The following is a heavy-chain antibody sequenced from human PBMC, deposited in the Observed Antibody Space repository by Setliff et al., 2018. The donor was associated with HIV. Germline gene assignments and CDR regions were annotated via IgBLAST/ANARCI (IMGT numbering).Heavy chain of an antibody. D-gene: IGHD3-10*01. CDR2: ISSSGTYI. Sequence: PGGSLRLSCAASGFNFSTHTMNWIRQAPGKGLEWVSSISSSGTYIYYADSMKGRFTISRDNAKNSLYQQMNSLRAEDTAVYFCARPTNIDTPYYGSQSFYMYYYGMDVWGQGTTVTVSS. CDR3: ARPTNIDTPYYGSQSFYMYYYGMDV. V-gene: IGHV3-21*01. J-gene: IGHJ6*02. CDR1: GFNFSTHT.